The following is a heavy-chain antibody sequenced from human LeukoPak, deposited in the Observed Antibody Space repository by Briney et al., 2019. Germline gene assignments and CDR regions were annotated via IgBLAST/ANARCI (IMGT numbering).Heavy chain of an antibody. CDR3: ARAGVAAPPRTLFDY. J-gene: IGHJ4*02. CDR1: GGSISSRAYY. CDR2: IYYSGST. D-gene: IGHD6-13*01. V-gene: IGHV4-31*03. Sequence: SETLSLTCTVSGGSISSRAYYWSWVRQHPGKGLEWIGYIYYSGSTYYNPSLKSRVTISVDTSKNQFSLNLSSVTAADTAVYYCARAGVAAPPRTLFDYWGQGTPVTVSS.